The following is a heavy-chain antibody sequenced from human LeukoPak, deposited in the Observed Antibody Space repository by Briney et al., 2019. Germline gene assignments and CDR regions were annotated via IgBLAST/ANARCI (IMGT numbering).Heavy chain of an antibody. D-gene: IGHD4-17*01. CDR2: IYYSGST. J-gene: IGHJ4*02. CDR3: ARGLPYGDYVLHFDY. Sequence: SETLSLTCTDSGGSISSGGYYWSWIRQHSGKGLEWIGYIYYSGSTYYNPSLKSRVTISVDTSKNQFSLKLSSVTAADTAVYYCARGLPYGDYVLHFDYWGQGTLVTVSS. CDR1: GGSISSGGYY. V-gene: IGHV4-31*03.